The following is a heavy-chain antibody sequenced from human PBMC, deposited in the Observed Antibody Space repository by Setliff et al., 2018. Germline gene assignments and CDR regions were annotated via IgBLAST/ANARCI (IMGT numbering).Heavy chain of an antibody. CDR2: ISAYNGNT. J-gene: IGHJ3*02. CDR1: GYTFTSYG. V-gene: IGHV1-18*01. Sequence: ASVKVSCKASGYTFTSYGISWERQAPGQGLEWMGWISAYNGNTNYAQKLQGRVTMTTDTSTSTAYMELRSLRSDDTAVYYCARDFPPLYSSSFSDAFDIWGQGTMVTVS. D-gene: IGHD6-6*01. CDR3: ARDFPPLYSSSFSDAFDI.